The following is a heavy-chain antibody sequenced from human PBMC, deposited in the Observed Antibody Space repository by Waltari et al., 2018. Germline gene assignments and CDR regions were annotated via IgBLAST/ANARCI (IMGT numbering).Heavy chain of an antibody. V-gene: IGHV3-30*04. J-gene: IGHJ4*02. CDR2: ISYDGTQT. Sequence: QLLESGGGVVRPGRSLRLSCAASGFTFRDYAMHWVRQAPGKGLEWVAIISYDGTQTFYADPVKGRFTITRDNYKNTVYLQMESLRGDDTASYYCARGYATDPLDYWGQGTLVTVSS. CDR3: ARGYATDPLDY. CDR1: GFTFRDYA. D-gene: IGHD4-4*01.